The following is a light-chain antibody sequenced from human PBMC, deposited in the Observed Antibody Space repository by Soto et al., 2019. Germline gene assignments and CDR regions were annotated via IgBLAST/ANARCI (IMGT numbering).Light chain of an antibody. CDR2: DAS. Sequence: ILMTQSPPTLSASVGDRVIITCRVSQDISGWLAWYQQKPGKAPKLLVFDASSLEEGVPSGFSGSGSGTEFTLTVSNLQSDDFATYYCQHYSTRSGVTFGGGTKVDI. CDR3: QHYSTRSGVT. CDR1: QDISGW. V-gene: IGKV1-5*01. J-gene: IGKJ4*01.